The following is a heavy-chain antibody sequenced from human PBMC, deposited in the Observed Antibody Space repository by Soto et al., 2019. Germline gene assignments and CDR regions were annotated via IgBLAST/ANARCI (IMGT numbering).Heavy chain of an antibody. D-gene: IGHD2-15*01. CDR3: ARGDLHSDGSDGSS. CDR2: INHRGST. J-gene: IGHJ4*02. V-gene: IGHV4-34*01. Sequence: QVQLQQWRAGLLKPSETLSLTCAVYGGSFSGYYWSWIRQPPGKGLEWIGEINHRGSTNYNPSLKSRVTISVDTSKNQFSLRLSSVTAADTAVYYCARGDLHSDGSDGSSGGRGTLVSVSS. CDR1: GGSFSGYY.